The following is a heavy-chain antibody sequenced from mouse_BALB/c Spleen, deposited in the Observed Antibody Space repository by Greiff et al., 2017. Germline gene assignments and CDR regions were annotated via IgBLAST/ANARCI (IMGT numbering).Heavy chain of an antibody. CDR2: ISDGGSYT. J-gene: IGHJ4*01. CDR3: ARVRLEGAMDY. D-gene: IGHD2-10*02. Sequence: EVKLMESGGGLVKPGGSLKLSCAASGFTFSDYYMYWVRQTPEKRLEWVATISDGGSYTYYPDSVKGRFTISRDNAKNNLYLQMSSLKSEDTAMYYCARVRLEGAMDYWGQGTSVTVSS. V-gene: IGHV5-4*02. CDR1: GFTFSDYY.